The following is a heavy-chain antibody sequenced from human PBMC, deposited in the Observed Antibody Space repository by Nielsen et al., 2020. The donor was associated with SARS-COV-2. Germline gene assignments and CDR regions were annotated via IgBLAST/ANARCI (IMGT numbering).Heavy chain of an antibody. J-gene: IGHJ3*02. D-gene: IGHD3-22*01. Sequence: SETLSLTCTVSGGSISSYYWSWIRQPPGKGLECIGYIYYSGSTNYNPSLKSRVTISVDTSKNQFSLKLSSVTAADTAVYYCARHPYYYDSSQAFDIWGQGTMVTVSS. CDR2: IYYSGST. CDR3: ARHPYYYDSSQAFDI. CDR1: GGSISSYY. V-gene: IGHV4-59*08.